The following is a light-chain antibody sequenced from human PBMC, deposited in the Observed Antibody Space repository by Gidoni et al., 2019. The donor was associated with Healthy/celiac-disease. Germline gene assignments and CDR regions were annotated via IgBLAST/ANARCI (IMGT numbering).Light chain of an antibody. CDR1: QSVSSD. CDR2: GAS. CDR3: QQYNNWPPWT. V-gene: IGKV3-15*01. Sequence: EIAMTQSPATLSVSPGASATLSCRASQSVSSDLAWYQQKPGQAPRLLIYGASTRATGIPARFSGSGSGTEFTLTISSLQSEDFAVYYCQQYNNWPPWTFGQGTKVEIK. J-gene: IGKJ1*01.